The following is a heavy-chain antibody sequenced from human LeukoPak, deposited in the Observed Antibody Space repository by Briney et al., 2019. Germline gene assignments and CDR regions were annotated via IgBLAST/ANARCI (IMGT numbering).Heavy chain of an antibody. J-gene: IGHJ4*02. D-gene: IGHD6-13*01. V-gene: IGHV3-53*01. Sequence: GGSLRLSCAASGFTVSNNYMGWVRQAPGKGLEWVSLIHGGGSTSYGDSVKGRFTISRDTSQNTLYLQMNSLRAEDTALYYCARDQGGTGSWYEGEGYWGQGTLVTVSS. CDR1: GFTVSNNY. CDR2: IHGGGST. CDR3: ARDQGGTGSWYEGEGY.